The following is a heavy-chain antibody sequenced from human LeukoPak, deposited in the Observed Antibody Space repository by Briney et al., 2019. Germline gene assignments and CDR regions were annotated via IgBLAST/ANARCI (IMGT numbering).Heavy chain of an antibody. Sequence: GGSLRLSCAASWFIVSSKYMSWVRQAPGEGLEWVAVIYIDGSTYYADSVKGRFTISRDNSKETLYLQMNSLSAEDTAVYYCGSDGIAVADTWAGFDYWGQGTMVTVSS. J-gene: IGHJ4*02. D-gene: IGHD6-19*01. CDR1: WFIVSSKY. CDR3: GSDGIAVADTWAGFDY. V-gene: IGHV3-53*01. CDR2: IYIDGST.